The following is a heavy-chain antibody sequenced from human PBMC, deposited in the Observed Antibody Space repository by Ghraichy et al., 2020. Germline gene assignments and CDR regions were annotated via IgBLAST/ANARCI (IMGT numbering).Heavy chain of an antibody. CDR3: ARGGGLRFLEWLPSGGAFDI. D-gene: IGHD3-3*01. Sequence: GGSLRLSCAASGFTFSSYWMHWVRQAPGKGLVWVSRINSDGSSTSYADSVKGRFTISRDNAKNTLYLQMNSLRAEDTAVYYCARGGGLRFLEWLPSGGAFDIWGQGTMVTVSS. CDR2: INSDGSST. CDR1: GFTFSSYW. V-gene: IGHV3-74*01. J-gene: IGHJ3*02.